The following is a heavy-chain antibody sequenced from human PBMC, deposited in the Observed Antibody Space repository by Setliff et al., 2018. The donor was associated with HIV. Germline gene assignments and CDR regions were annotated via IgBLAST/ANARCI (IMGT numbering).Heavy chain of an antibody. V-gene: IGHV4-38-2*01. J-gene: IGHJ4*02. CDR3: VRHLSEMAMVDH. CDR1: GNSIGSGYY. CDR2: IYYNGNI. Sequence: PSETLSLTCAASGNSIGSGYYWGWIRQPPGKGLEWIASIYYNGNIYYNPSLKSRVTITMDTSKNQFSLKLSSVTAADTAVYSCVRHLSEMAMVDHWGQGTLVTVSS.